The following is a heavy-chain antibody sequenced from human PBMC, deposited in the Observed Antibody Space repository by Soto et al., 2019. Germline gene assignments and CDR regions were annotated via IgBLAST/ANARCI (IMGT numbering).Heavy chain of an antibody. CDR1: GFTFSSYE. CDR3: TRGSAY. CDR2: ISSSGST. D-gene: IGHD3-10*01. Sequence: GGSLRLSCAASGFTFSSYEMNWVRQAPGKGLEWVSYISSSGSTSYAASVKGRFTISRDNAKNTLYLQMNSLSVDDTAVYYCTRGSAYWGQGILVTVSS. V-gene: IGHV3-48*03. J-gene: IGHJ4*02.